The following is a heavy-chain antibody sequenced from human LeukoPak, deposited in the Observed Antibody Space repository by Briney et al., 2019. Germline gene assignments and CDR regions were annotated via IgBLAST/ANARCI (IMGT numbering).Heavy chain of an antibody. D-gene: IGHD2-15*01. CDR2: ISGDGGST. Sequence: GGSLRLSCAASGFTFDDYAMHWVRQAPGKGLEWVSLISGDGGSTYYADSVKGRFTISRDNSKNSLYLQMNSLRTEDTALYYCAKAQNGGSRCDAFDIWGQGTMVTVSS. CDR1: GFTFDDYA. J-gene: IGHJ3*02. V-gene: IGHV3-43*02. CDR3: AKAQNGGSRCDAFDI.